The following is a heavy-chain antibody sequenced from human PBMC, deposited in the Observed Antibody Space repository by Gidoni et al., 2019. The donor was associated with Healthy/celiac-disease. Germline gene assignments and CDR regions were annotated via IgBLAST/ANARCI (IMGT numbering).Heavy chain of an antibody. CDR3: ARDYPKLSGYDAGAFDI. CDR1: GGTFSSYT. D-gene: IGHD5-12*01. V-gene: IGHV1-69*08. CDR2: IIPILGIA. J-gene: IGHJ3*02. Sequence: QVQLVQSGAEVKKPGSSVKVSCKASGGTFSSYTISWVRQAPGQGLEWMGRIIPILGIANYAQKFQGRVTITADKSTSTAYMELSSLRSEDTAVYYCARDYPKLSGYDAGAFDIWGQGTMVTVSS.